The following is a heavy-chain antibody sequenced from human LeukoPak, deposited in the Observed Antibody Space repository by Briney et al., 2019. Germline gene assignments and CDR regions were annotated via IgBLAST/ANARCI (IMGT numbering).Heavy chain of an antibody. J-gene: IGHJ6*03. V-gene: IGHV4-38-2*01. D-gene: IGHD3-10*01. CDR2: IYHSGST. CDR1: GYSISSGYY. Sequence: SETLSLTRAVSGYSISSGYYWGWIRQPPGKGLEWIGSIYHSGSTYYNPSLKSRVTISVDTSKNQFSLKLSSVTAADTAVYYCASLNYYGSGSYYYYYYMDVWGKGTTVTVSS. CDR3: ASLNYYGSGSYYYYYYMDV.